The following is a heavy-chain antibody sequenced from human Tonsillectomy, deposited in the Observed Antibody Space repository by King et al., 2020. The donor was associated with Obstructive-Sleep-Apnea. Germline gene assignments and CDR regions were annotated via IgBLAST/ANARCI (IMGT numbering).Heavy chain of an antibody. CDR2: IRSKANSYAT. J-gene: IGHJ4*02. CDR3: TRLHQEFDY. CDR1: GFTFSGSA. V-gene: IGHV3-73*01. Sequence: QLVKSGGGLVQPGGSLKLSCAASGFTFSGSAMHWVRQASGKGLEWVGRIRSKANSYATAYAASVKGRFTISRDDSKNTAYLQMNSLKTEDTAVYYCTRLHQEFDYWGQGTLVTVSS.